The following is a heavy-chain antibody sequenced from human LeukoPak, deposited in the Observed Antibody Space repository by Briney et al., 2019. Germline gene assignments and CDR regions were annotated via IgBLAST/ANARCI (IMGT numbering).Heavy chain of an antibody. J-gene: IGHJ4*02. CDR2: INPNSGGT. V-gene: IGHV1-2*02. CDR3: ERSGRSRVAALRTDVDY. Sequence: ASVKVSCKASGYTFTGYYMHWVRQAPGQGLEWMGWINPNSGGTNYAQKFQGRVTMTRDTSISTAYMELSRLRSDDTAVYYCERSGRSRVAALRTDVDYWGQGTLVTVSS. CDR1: GYTFTGYY. D-gene: IGHD6-13*01.